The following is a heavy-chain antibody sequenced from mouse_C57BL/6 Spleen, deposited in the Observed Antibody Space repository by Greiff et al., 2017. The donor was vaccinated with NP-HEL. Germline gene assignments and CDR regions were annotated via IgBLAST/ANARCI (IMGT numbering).Heavy chain of an antibody. CDR1: GFTFSSYA. CDR3: ARDGYYGFDY. J-gene: IGHJ2*01. V-gene: IGHV5S21*01. CDR2: ISSGGDYI. Sequence: EVKLMESGEGLVKPGGSLKLSCAASGFTFSSYAMSWVRQTPEKRLEWVAYISSGGDYIYYADTVKGRFTISRDNARNTLYLQMSSLKSEDTAMYYCARDGYYGFDYWGPGTTLTVSS. D-gene: IGHD2-3*01.